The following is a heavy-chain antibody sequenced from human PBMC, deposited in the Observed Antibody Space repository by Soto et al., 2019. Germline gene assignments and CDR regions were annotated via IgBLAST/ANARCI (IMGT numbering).Heavy chain of an antibody. D-gene: IGHD2-2*01. CDR2: TRSNGEHT. V-gene: IGHV3-23*01. Sequence: GGSLRLSCAGSGFMFSSFAMTWVRQAPGKGLEWVSTTRSNGEHTYYADSVKGRFTVSRDNSKNTLFLEMSSLRAEDSAIYYCAKDSKSVSVSAARVYGMDVWGQGTTVTVSS. J-gene: IGHJ6*02. CDR1: GFMFSSFA. CDR3: AKDSKSVSVSAARVYGMDV.